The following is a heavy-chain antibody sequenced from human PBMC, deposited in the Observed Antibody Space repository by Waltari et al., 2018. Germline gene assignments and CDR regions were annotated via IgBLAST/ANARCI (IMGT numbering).Heavy chain of an antibody. J-gene: IGHJ4*02. CDR1: GFTFDDYA. Sequence: EVQLVESGGGLVQPGRSLRLSCAASGFTFDDYAMHWVRQAPGKGLEWVSGISWNSGSIGYADSVKGRFTISRDNAKNSLYLQMNSLRAEDTALYYCAKVGARSVDYVDYWGQGTLVTVSS. V-gene: IGHV3-9*01. D-gene: IGHD1-26*01. CDR3: AKVGARSVDYVDY. CDR2: ISWNSGSI.